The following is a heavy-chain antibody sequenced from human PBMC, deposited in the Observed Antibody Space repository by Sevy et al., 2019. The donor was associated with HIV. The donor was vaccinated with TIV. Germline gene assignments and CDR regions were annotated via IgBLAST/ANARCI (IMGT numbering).Heavy chain of an antibody. V-gene: IGHV4-59*01. J-gene: IGHJ4*02. Sequence: SETLSLTCTVSGGSISSYYWSWIRQPPGKGLEWIGYIDYSGSTNYNPSLKSRVTISVDTSNNQFSLKLSSVTAADTAVYYCARSPSLVYYNYFDHWGQGTLVTVSS. CDR1: GGSISSYY. CDR2: IDYSGST. CDR3: ARSPSLVYYNYFDH. D-gene: IGHD2-8*01.